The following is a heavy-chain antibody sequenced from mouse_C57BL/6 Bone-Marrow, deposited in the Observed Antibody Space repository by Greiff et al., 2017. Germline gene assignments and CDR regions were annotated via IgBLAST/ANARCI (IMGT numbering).Heavy chain of an antibody. Sequence: QVQLQQSGPGLVKPSQSLFLTCSITGFPITSGYYWIWIRQSPGKPLEWMGYITHSGETFYNPSLQSPISITRETSKNQFFLQLNSVTTEDTAMYYCAGDVVGYWYFDVWGTGTTVTVSS. CDR2: ITHSGET. CDR1: GFPITSGYY. J-gene: IGHJ1*03. D-gene: IGHD1-1*01. V-gene: IGHV12-3*01. CDR3: AGDVVGYWYFDV.